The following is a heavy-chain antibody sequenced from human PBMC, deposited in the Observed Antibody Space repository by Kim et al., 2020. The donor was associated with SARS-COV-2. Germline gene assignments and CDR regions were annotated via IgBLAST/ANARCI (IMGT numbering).Heavy chain of an antibody. CDR2: ISAYNGNK. V-gene: IGHV1-18*01. Sequence: ASVKVSCKASGYTFTSYGISWVRQAPGQGLEWMGWISAYNGNKNYAQKLQGRVPMTTDTYTSTAYMELRSLKSDDTAVYYCAIALQLTPPWFDPWGQGTLVTVSS. J-gene: IGHJ5*02. CDR3: AIALQLTPPWFDP. CDR1: GYTFTSYG. D-gene: IGHD1-1*01.